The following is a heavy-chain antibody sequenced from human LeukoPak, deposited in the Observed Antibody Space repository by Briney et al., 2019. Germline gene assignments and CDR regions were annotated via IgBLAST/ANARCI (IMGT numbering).Heavy chain of an antibody. V-gene: IGHV3-23*01. Sequence: PGGSLRLSCAASEFSVGSNYMTWVRQAPGKGLEWLSGISPRGGGTYYADSVKGRFTISRDDSKNTLSLQMNSLRVEDTAVYYCAQDLAWGAFDYWGQGTLVTVSS. D-gene: IGHD7-27*01. J-gene: IGHJ4*02. CDR3: AQDLAWGAFDY. CDR1: EFSVGSNY. CDR2: ISPRGGGT.